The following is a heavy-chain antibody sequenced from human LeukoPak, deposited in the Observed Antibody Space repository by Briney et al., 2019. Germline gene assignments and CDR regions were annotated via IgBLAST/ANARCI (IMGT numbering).Heavy chain of an antibody. J-gene: IGHJ4*02. Sequence: SETMSLTCTVSAGSSSRYYGTWIRQAPGLVMEWIGYISARGRSRSSPPLESRVTISVDTSKTQSSLKLTSVTAADTAAYYCARGVSCFWLSFGFWGQGALVSDSS. V-gene: IGHV4-4*09. CDR3: ARGVSCFWLSFGF. CDR1: AGSSSRYY. CDR2: ISARGRS. D-gene: IGHD1-26*01.